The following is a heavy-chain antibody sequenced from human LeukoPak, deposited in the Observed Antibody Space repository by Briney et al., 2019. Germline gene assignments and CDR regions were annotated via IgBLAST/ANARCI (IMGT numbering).Heavy chain of an antibody. CDR3: TTDLAYDILTGHIDY. D-gene: IGHD3-9*01. V-gene: IGHV3-15*01. Sequence: GSLRLSCAASGFTFSNAWMSWVRQVPGKGLEWVGRIKSKTDGGATDYAAPVKGRFTISRDDSTNTLYLQMNSLKTEATDVYYCTTDLAYDILTGHIDYWGQGTLVTVSS. CDR2: IKSKTDGGAT. J-gene: IGHJ4*02. CDR1: GFTFSNAW.